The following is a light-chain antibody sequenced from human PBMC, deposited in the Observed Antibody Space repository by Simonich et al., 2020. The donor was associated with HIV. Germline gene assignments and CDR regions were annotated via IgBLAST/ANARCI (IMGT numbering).Light chain of an antibody. CDR2: DVR. CDR3: SSYTSSSTWI. CDR1: SSDIGGYNY. Sequence: QSALTQPASVSGSPGQSITISCTGTSSDIGGYNYVSWYQQHPGKAPKLMIYDVRKRPSGFSIRFSGSKSGNTASLTISGLRAEDEADYYCSSYTSSSTWIFGGGTKLTVL. J-gene: IGLJ2*01. V-gene: IGLV2-14*01.